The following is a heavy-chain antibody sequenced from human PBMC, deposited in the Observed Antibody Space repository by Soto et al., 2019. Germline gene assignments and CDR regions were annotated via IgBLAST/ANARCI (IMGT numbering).Heavy chain of an antibody. V-gene: IGHV4-59*01. Sequence: SDSLSLTSSCSGFPIITFYWSWIRQPPGKALEWIGYIYYSGTTNYNPSLKSRVTISVDTSKNQFSLRLSSVTAADTAVYYCARAGGRYAITAYDVWGPGTLVT. CDR1: GFPIITFY. D-gene: IGHD1-26*01. J-gene: IGHJ3*01. CDR3: ARAGGRYAITAYDV. CDR2: IYYSGTT.